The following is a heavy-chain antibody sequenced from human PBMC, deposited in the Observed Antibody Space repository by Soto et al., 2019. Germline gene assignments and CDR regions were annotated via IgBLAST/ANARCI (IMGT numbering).Heavy chain of an antibody. D-gene: IGHD4-17*01. CDR2: IYYSGST. V-gene: IGHV4-31*03. CDR1: GGSISSGGYY. Sequence: SETLSLTCTVSGGSISSGGYYWSWIRQHPGKGLEWIGYIYYSGSTYYNPSLKSRVTISVDTSKNQFSLKLRSVTAADTAVYYCASGNGGWDSGEKNSFDILGQGTMVAVSS. CDR3: ASGNGGWDSGEKNSFDI. J-gene: IGHJ3*02.